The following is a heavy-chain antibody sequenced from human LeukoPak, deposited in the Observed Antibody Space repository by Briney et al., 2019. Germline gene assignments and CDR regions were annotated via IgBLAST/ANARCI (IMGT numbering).Heavy chain of an antibody. CDR3: NHCSRTGLRDYPTKYYYHMHG. D-gene: IGHD5-18*01. J-gene: IGHJ6*03. Sequence: PSETLSLTCTVYGGSFSDYYWGWIRQPPGKGLEWIGEIHPSGSTNYSPSLKSRVTISLDASKNQFSLTLMSFRASVGYSYVLNHCSRTGLRDYPTKYYYHMHGWDKG. V-gene: IGHV4-34*07. CDR1: GGSFSDYY. CDR2: IHPSGST.